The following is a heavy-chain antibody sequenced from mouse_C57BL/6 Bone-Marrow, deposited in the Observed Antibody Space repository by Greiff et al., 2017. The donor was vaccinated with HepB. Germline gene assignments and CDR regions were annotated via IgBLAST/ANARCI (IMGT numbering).Heavy chain of an antibody. V-gene: IGHV14-4*01. CDR3: TTNSNTVYYAMDY. J-gene: IGHJ4*01. CDR1: GFNIKDDY. Sequence: VQLQHSGAELVRPGASVKLSCTASGFNIKDDYMHWVKQRPEQGLEWIGWIDPENGDTEYASKFQGKATITADTSSNTAYLQLSSLTSEDTAVYYCTTNSNTVYYAMDYWGQGTSVTVSS. D-gene: IGHD2-5*01. CDR2: IDPENGDT.